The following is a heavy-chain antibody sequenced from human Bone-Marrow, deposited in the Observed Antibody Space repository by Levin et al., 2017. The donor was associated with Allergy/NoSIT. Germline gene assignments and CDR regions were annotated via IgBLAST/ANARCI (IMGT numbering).Heavy chain of an antibody. CDR3: ARGRKLRFLEWLYRFDY. CDR1: GGSFSDYY. D-gene: IGHD3-3*01. Sequence: SETLSLTCAVYGGSFSDYYWNWIRQPPGKGLEWIGEINHSGSTNYNPSLKSRVTISMDTSTNQFSLKLSSVTAADTAVYYCARGRKLRFLEWLYRFDYWGQGTLVTVSS. CDR2: INHSGST. J-gene: IGHJ4*02. V-gene: IGHV4-34*01.